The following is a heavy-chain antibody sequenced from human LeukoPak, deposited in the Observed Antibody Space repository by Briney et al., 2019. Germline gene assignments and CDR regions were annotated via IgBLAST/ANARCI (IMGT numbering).Heavy chain of an antibody. CDR1: GFTFSNYW. CDR2: INSDGSRT. V-gene: IGHV3-74*01. D-gene: IGHD3-10*01. J-gene: IGHJ4*02. Sequence: GGSLRLSCAAAGFTFSNYWMHWVRQAPGKGLGWVSRINSDGSRTTYADSVKGRFTTSSDNAKNTQYLQMNRQRAEDAAVYYCARDKGGSGSYLGPSFDYWGQGTLVTVSS. CDR3: ARDKGGSGSYLGPSFDY.